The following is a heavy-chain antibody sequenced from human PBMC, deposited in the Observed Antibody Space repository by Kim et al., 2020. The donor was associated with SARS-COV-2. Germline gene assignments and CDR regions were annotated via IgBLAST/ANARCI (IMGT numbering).Heavy chain of an antibody. J-gene: IGHJ4*02. CDR3: AKDLTPDGRWEVDY. CDR1: GFTFSIYT. D-gene: IGHD1-26*01. CDR2: IYGNGEGI. Sequence: GGSLRLSCEASGFTFSIYTMSWVRQAPDKGLEWVSGIYGNGEGIVYADSVRGRFTVSRDNSRNTLYLQMNSLRVEDTTIYYCAKDLTPDGRWEVDYWGRG. V-gene: IGHV3-23*01.